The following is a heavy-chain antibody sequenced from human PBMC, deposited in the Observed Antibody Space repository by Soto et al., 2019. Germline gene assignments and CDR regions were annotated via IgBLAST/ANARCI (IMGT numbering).Heavy chain of an antibody. J-gene: IGHJ6*02. CDR2: IYYSGST. CDR1: GGSISSGGDY. V-gene: IGHV4-31*01. Sequence: QVQLQESGPGLVKPSQTLSLTCTVSGGSISSGGDYWSWIRQHPGKGLEWIGYIYYSGSTYYNPSLKSLVTLSVDTSKNHFSLKLSSVTAADTAVYYCARATPYYYYGMDVWGQGTTVTVSS. CDR3: ARATPYYYYGMDV. D-gene: IGHD2-15*01.